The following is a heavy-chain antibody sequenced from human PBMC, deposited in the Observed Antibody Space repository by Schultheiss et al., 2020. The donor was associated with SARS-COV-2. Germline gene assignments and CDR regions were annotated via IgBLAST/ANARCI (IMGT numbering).Heavy chain of an antibody. V-gene: IGHV3-33*01. CDR2: IWDDGSNK. CDR3: AREGPKWELEY. Sequence: GSLRLSCAASGFTFSSYGMHWVRQAPGKGLEWVAVIWDDGSNKYYADSVKGRFTISRDNSKNTLYLQMNSLRAEDTAVYYCAREGPKWELEYWGQGTLVTVSS. D-gene: IGHD1-26*01. J-gene: IGHJ4*02. CDR1: GFTFSSYG.